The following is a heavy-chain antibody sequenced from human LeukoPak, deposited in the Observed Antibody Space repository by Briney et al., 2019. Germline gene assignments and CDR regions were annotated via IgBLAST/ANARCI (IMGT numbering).Heavy chain of an antibody. D-gene: IGHD6-19*01. Sequence: PGGSLRLSCAGSGFTFNNYAMHWVRQPPGKGLEWVSGISRNSGTIDYADSVRGRFTISRDNAKNSLYLQMDSLRVEDTAFYYCAKDNRRHYTSGPNPDSLHWGQGALVTVSS. CDR3: AKDNRRHYTSGPNPDSLH. J-gene: IGHJ4*02. CDR1: GFTFNNYA. CDR2: ISRNSGTI. V-gene: IGHV3-9*01.